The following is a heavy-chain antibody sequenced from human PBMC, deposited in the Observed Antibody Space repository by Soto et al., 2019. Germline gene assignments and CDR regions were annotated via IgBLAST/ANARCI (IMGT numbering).Heavy chain of an antibody. CDR3: ARAIAAAGSPRWFDP. D-gene: IGHD6-13*01. CDR1: GVSISSGGYS. J-gene: IGHJ5*02. Sequence: SETLSLTCAVSGVSISSGGYSCNWIRQPPGKGLEWIGYIYHSGSTNYNPSLKSRVTISVDKSKNQFSLKLSSVTAADTAVYYCARAIAAAGSPRWFDPWGQGTLVTVSS. CDR2: IYHSGST. V-gene: IGHV4-30-2*01.